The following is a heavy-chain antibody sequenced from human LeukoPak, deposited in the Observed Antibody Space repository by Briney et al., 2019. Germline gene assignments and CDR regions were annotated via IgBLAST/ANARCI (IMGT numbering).Heavy chain of an antibody. J-gene: IGHJ3*02. CDR3: AASLNNSNYDFWSGPVISDAFDI. V-gene: IGHV1-69*13. D-gene: IGHD3-3*01. CDR2: IIPIFGTA. CDR1: GGTFSSYA. Sequence: SVKVSCKASGGTFSSYAISWVRQTPGQGLEWMGGIIPIFGTANYAQKFQGRVTITADESTSTDSMELSSLRSEDTAVYYCAASLNNSNYDFWSGPVISDAFDIWGQGTMVTVSS.